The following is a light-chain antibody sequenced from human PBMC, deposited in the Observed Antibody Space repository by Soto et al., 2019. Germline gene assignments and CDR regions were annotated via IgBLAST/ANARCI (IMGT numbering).Light chain of an antibody. V-gene: IGKV1-8*01. CDR1: QGISSY. J-gene: IGKJ2*01. CDR2: AAS. CDR3: QQYYSYPSYT. Sequence: AIRMTQSPSSLSASTGDRVTITCRASQGISSYLAWYQQKPGKAPKLLIYAASTLQSGVPSRFSGSGSWTDFTLTISFLQSEDFATYYCQQYYSYPSYTFGQGT.